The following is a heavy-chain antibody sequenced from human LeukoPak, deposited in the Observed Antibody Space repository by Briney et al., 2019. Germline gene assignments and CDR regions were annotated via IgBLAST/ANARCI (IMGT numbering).Heavy chain of an antibody. CDR1: GGSFSGYY. D-gene: IGHD2-2*01. J-gene: IGHJ6*03. Sequence: SETLSLTCAVYGGSFSGYYWSWIRQPPGKGLEWIGEINHSGSTNYNPSLKSRVTISVDTSKNQFSLELSSVTAADTAVYYCARVVLAARAYYYYMDVWGKGTTVTVSS. CDR3: ARVVLAARAYYYYMDV. V-gene: IGHV4-34*01. CDR2: INHSGST.